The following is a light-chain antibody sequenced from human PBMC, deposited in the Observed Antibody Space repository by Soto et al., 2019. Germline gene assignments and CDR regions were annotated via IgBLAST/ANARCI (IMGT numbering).Light chain of an antibody. CDR1: QSVSSNY. V-gene: IGKV3-20*01. Sequence: EIDLTQSPGTLSLSPGERATLSCRASQSVSSNYLAWYQQKPGQAPRLLIYCASSRATGIPDRFSGSGSGTDFTLTISRLEPEDLAVYYCQQYGSSPMTFGQGTRLEIK. J-gene: IGKJ5*01. CDR3: QQYGSSPMT. CDR2: CAS.